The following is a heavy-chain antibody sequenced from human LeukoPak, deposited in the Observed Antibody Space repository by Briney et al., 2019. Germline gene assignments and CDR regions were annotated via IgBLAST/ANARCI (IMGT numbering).Heavy chain of an antibody. J-gene: IGHJ4*02. V-gene: IGHV3-21*01. Sequence: GGSLRLSCAASGFTFSSYEMNWVRQAPGKGLEWVSSISSSSYIYYADSVKGRFTISRDNAKNSLYLQMNSLRAEDTAVYYCARDCGGDCYCNWGQGTLVTVSS. CDR2: ISSSSYI. CDR3: ARDCGGDCYCN. CDR1: GFTFSSYE. D-gene: IGHD2-21*02.